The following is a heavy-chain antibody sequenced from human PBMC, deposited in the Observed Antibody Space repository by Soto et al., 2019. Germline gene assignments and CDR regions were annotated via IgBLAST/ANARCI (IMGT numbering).Heavy chain of an antibody. CDR3: ARIVGANDAHGMDV. CDR2: ISAYNGNT. CDR1: GYTFTSYG. Sequence: ASVKVSCKASGYTFTSYGISWVRQAPGQGLEWMGWISAYNGNTNYAQKLQGRVTMTTDTSTSTAYMELRSLRSDDTAVYYCARIVGANDAHGMDVWGQGTTVTVSS. J-gene: IGHJ6*02. D-gene: IGHD1-26*01. V-gene: IGHV1-18*01.